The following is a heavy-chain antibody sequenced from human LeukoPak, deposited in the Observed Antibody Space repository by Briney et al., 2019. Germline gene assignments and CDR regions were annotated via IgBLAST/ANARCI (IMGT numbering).Heavy chain of an antibody. CDR2: IYYSGST. D-gene: IGHD4-11*01. V-gene: IGHV4-30-4*08. J-gene: IGHJ5*02. CDR3: AGVSNYASGWFDP. CDR1: GGSISSSSYY. Sequence: SETLSLTCTVSGGSISSSSYYWGWIRQPPGKGLEWIGYIYYSGSTYYNPSLKSRVTISVDTSKNQFSLKLSSVTAADTAVYYCAGVSNYASGWFDPWGQGTLVTVSS.